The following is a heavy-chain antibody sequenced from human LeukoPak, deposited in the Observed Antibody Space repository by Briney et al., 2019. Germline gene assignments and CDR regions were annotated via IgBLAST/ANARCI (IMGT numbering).Heavy chain of an antibody. CDR1: GYTFTSYG. J-gene: IGHJ4*02. D-gene: IGHD3-22*01. V-gene: IGHV1-18*01. Sequence: APVKVSCKASGYTFTSYGISWVRQAPGQGLEWMGWISAYNGNTNYAQKLQGRVTMTTDTSTSTAYMELRSLRSDDTAVYYCARSPGYYYDSSGCFDYWGQGTLVTVSS. CDR2: ISAYNGNT. CDR3: ARSPGYYYDSSGCFDY.